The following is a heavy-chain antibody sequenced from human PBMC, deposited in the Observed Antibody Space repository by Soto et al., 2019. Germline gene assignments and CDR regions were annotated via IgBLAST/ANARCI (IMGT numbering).Heavy chain of an antibody. CDR1: GGSISSYY. CDR3: ARGRPQKGGYCSSTSCYSYYYYYMDF. CDR2: IYYSGST. Sequence: TSETLSLTCTVSGGSISSYYWSWIRQPPGKGLEWIGYIYYSGSTNYNPSLKSRVTISVDTSKNQFSLKLSSVTAADTAVYYCARGRPQKGGYCSSTSCYSYYYYYMDFWGKGTTVTVSS. V-gene: IGHV4-59*01. D-gene: IGHD2-2*01. J-gene: IGHJ6*03.